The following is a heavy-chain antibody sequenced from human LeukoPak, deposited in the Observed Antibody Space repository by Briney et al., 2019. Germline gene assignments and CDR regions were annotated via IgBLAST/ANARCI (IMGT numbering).Heavy chain of an antibody. CDR2: ISAYNGNT. Sequence: GSSVKVSCKASGGTFSSYTITWVRQAPGQGLEWMGWISAYNGNTNYAQKLQGRVTMTTDTSTSTAYMELRSLRSDDTAVYYCARYSGYDWTVDYWGQGTLVTVSS. V-gene: IGHV1-18*01. CDR1: GGTFSSYT. D-gene: IGHD5-12*01. CDR3: ARYSGYDWTVDY. J-gene: IGHJ4*02.